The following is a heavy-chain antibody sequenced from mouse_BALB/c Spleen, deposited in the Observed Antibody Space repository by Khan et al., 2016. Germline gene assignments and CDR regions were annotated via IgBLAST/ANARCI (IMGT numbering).Heavy chain of an antibody. CDR3: ARDTMTQGYSMDY. V-gene: IGHV5-4*02. CDR2: ISDGSTYT. Sequence: EVELVESGGGLVKPGGSLKLSCAASGFTFSDYYMYWVRQTPEKRLEWVATISDGSTYTYYLDSVKGRFTISRDDAKNNLYLQMSSLKSEDSALYYCARDTMTQGYSMDYWGQGTSVTVSS. J-gene: IGHJ4*01. D-gene: IGHD2-4*01. CDR1: GFTFSDYY.